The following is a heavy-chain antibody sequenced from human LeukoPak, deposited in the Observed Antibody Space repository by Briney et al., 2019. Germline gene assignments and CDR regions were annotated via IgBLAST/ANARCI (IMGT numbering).Heavy chain of an antibody. CDR2: IYPGDSDT. D-gene: IGHD5-24*01. CDR3: ARRRDGYNRALDY. CDR1: GYRLISYW. V-gene: IGHV5-51*01. J-gene: IGHJ4*02. Sequence: GESLKISCKGSGYRLISYWIGWVRQMPGKGLDWMGIIYPGDSDTRYTPSFQGQVTISADKSISTAYLQWSSLKASDTAMYYCARRRDGYNRALDYWGQGTLVTVSS.